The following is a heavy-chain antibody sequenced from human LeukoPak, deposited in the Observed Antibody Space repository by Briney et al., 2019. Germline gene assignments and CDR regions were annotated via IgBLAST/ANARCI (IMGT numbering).Heavy chain of an antibody. CDR2: ISGSGDNT. V-gene: IGHV3-23*01. D-gene: IGHD3-22*01. CDR1: GFTFSSYA. J-gene: IGHJ4*02. CDR3: AKGSYYDSSGSFYFDY. Sequence: GGSLRLSCAASGFTFSSYAISWVRQAPGKGLEWVSGISGSGDNTYYADSVKGRFTISRDNSKNTLYVQVNSLGTEDTAAYYCAKGSYYDSSGSFYFDYWGQGTLATVSS.